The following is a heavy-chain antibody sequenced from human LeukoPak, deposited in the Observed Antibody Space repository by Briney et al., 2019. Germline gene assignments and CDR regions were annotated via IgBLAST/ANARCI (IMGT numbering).Heavy chain of an antibody. CDR2: ISGSGGST. J-gene: IGHJ4*02. Sequence: GGSLRLSCAASGFTFSSYAMSWVRQAPGKGLEWVSAISGSGGSTYYADSVKGRFTISRDNSKNTLYLQMSSLRAEDTAVYYCANGKYSSSWIYWGQGTLVTVSS. V-gene: IGHV3-23*01. CDR1: GFTFSSYA. CDR3: ANGKYSSSWIY. D-gene: IGHD6-13*01.